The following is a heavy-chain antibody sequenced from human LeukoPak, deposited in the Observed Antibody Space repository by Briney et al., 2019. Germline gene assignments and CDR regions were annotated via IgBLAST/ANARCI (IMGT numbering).Heavy chain of an antibody. Sequence: ASVKVSCKASGYTFTGYYMHWVRQAPGQGLEWMGWINPNSGGTNYAQKFQGWVTMTRDTSISTAYMELSRLRSDDTAVYYCARDLINLDTAMVHPDAFDIWGQGTMVTVSS. CDR3: ARDLINLDTAMVHPDAFDI. CDR1: GYTFTGYY. D-gene: IGHD5-18*01. V-gene: IGHV1-2*04. J-gene: IGHJ3*02. CDR2: INPNSGGT.